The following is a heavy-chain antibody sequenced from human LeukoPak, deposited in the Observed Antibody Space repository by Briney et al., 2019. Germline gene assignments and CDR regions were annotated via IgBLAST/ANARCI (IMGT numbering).Heavy chain of an antibody. J-gene: IGHJ6*02. Sequence: ASVKVSCKASGGTFSSYAISWVRQAPGQGLEWMGRIIPILGIANYAQKFQGRVTITADKSTSTAYMELSSLRSEDTAVYYCARDTTRGSDYVEDVWGQGTTVTVSS. CDR3: ARDTTRGSDYVEDV. CDR2: IIPILGIA. CDR1: GGTFSSYA. D-gene: IGHD2-21*02. V-gene: IGHV1-69*04.